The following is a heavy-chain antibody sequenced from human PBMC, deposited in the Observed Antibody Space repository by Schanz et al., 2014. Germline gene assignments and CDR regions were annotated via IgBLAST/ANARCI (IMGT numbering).Heavy chain of an antibody. D-gene: IGHD6-13*01. J-gene: IGHJ5*02. V-gene: IGHV3-15*01. CDR1: GFSFGTHA. CDR2: IKSKTDGETT. CDR3: ATASSPVREAGAGSSFHL. Sequence: EVHLLESGGDLVQPGGSLRLSCAASGFSFGTHAMSWVRQAPGKGLEWLGRIKSKTDGETTDYAAPVKGRFSISRDDSQSTLYLQMNSLKIEDTAVYYCATASSPVREAGAGSSFHLWGQGTLVTVSS.